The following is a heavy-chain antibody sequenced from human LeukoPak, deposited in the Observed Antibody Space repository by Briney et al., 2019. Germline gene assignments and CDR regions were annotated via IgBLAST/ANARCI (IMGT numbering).Heavy chain of an antibody. Sequence: PGGSLRLSCAASGFTFSSYAMSWVRQAPGKGLGWVSAISGSGGSTYYADSVKGRFTISRDNSKNTLYLQMNSLRAEDTAVYYCANLNPRGCYFDYWGQGTLVTVSS. CDR1: GFTFSSYA. CDR3: ANLNPRGCYFDY. J-gene: IGHJ4*02. CDR2: ISGSGGST. D-gene: IGHD3-10*01. V-gene: IGHV3-23*01.